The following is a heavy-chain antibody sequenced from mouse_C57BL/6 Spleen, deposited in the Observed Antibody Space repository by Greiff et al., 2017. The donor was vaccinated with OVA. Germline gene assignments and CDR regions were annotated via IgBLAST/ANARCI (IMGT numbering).Heavy chain of an antibody. V-gene: IGHV1-31*01. J-gene: IGHJ2*01. CDR3: ARDAITTVVGGYFDY. CDR1: GYSFTGYY. D-gene: IGHD1-1*01. CDR2: IYPYNGVS. Sequence: VQLQESGPELVKPGASVKISCKASGYSFTGYYMHWVKQSHGNILDWIGYIYPYNGVSSYNQKFKGKATLTVDKSSSTAYMELRSLTSEDSAVYYCARDAITTVVGGYFDYWGQGTTLTVSS.